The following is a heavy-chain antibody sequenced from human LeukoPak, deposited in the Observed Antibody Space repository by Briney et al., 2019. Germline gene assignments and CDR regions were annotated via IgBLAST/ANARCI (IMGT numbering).Heavy chain of an antibody. CDR2: IYHSGST. CDR1: GYSISSGYY. CDR3: ARHFLIVGDTTDNWFDP. V-gene: IGHV4-38-2*01. J-gene: IGHJ5*02. D-gene: IGHD1-26*01. Sequence: SETLSLTCAVSGYSISSGYYWGWIRQPPGKGLEWIGSIYHSGSTYYNPSLKSRVTISVDTSKNQFSLKLSSVTAADTAVYYCARHFLIVGDTTDNWFDPWGQGTLVTVSS.